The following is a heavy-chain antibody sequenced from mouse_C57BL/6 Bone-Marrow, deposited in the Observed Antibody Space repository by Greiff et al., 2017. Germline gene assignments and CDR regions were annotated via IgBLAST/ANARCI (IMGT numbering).Heavy chain of an antibody. Sequence: EVKLVESGPGLVKPSQSLSLTCSVTGYSITSGYYWNWIRQFPGNKLEWMGYISYDGSNNYNPSLKNRISITRDTSKNQFFLKLNSVTTEDTATYYCARAPLRVYFDYWGQGTTLTVSS. J-gene: IGHJ2*01. CDR3: ARAPLRVYFDY. V-gene: IGHV3-6*01. D-gene: IGHD1-1*01. CDR2: ISYDGSN. CDR1: GYSITSGYY.